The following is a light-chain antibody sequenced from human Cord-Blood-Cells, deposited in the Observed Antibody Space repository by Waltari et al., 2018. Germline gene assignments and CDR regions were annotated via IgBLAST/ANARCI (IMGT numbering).Light chain of an antibody. CDR1: SSDVGRYNL. J-gene: IGLJ3*02. CDR3: CSYAGSSTWV. V-gene: IGLV2-23*01. CDR2: EGS. Sequence: QSALTQPASVSGSPGQSITLSCTGTSSDVGRYNLVSWYQQHPSKAPKLMIYEGSKRPSGVSNRFSGSKSGNTASLTISGLQAEDEADYYCCSYAGSSTWVFGGGTKLTVL.